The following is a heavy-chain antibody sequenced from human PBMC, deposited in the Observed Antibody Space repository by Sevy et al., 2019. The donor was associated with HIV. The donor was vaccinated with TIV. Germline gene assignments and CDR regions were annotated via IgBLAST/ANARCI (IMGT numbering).Heavy chain of an antibody. CDR1: GFTFTSAW. V-gene: IGHV3-15*01. D-gene: IGHD5-12*01. CDR2: IKSKTDGGAT. J-gene: IGHJ6*02. CDR3: ITDPGYSGYDEEVINYYYYGMDV. Sequence: GGSLRLSCAASGFTFTSAWMSWVRQAPGKGLEWVGRIKSKTDGGATDYAAPVKGRFTISREDSKNTLYLQMNSLKTEDTAVYYCITDPGYSGYDEEVINYYYYGMDVWGQWTTVTVSS.